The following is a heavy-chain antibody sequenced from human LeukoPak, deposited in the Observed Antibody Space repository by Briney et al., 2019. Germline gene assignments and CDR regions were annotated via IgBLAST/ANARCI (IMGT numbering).Heavy chain of an antibody. Sequence: SETLSLTCTVSGDSISRGGYCWSWIRQHPGKGLEWIGYIDYSGSTFYNPSLKSRLTMSIDTSKNQFSLKLSSVTAADTAVYYCAADTSGYRIFNYWGQGTLVTVSS. D-gene: IGHD3-22*01. CDR2: IDYSGST. CDR1: GDSISRGGYC. J-gene: IGHJ4*02. CDR3: AADTSGYRIFNY. V-gene: IGHV4-31*03.